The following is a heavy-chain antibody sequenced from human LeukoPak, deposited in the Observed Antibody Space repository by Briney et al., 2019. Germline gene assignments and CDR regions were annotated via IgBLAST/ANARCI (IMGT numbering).Heavy chain of an antibody. CDR1: GFTVSSNY. D-gene: IGHD4-17*01. CDR3: ARGGTFMATVTRGYYFDY. V-gene: IGHV3-53*01. Sequence: GGSLRLSCAASGFTVSSNYMSWVRQAPGKGLEWVSVIYSGGSTYYADSVKGRFTISRDNSKNTLYLQMNSLRAEDTAVYYCARGGTFMATVTRGYYFDYWGQGTLLTVSS. CDR2: IYSGGST. J-gene: IGHJ4*02.